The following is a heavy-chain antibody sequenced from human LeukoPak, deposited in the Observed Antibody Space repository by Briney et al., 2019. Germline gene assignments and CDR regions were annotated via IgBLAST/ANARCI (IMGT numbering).Heavy chain of an antibody. Sequence: SETLSLTCTVSGGSISSYYWSWIRQPPGKGLEWIGYLFDSGSTNYNPSLKSRVTISVDTSKSQFSLKLSSVTAADTAVYYCARAPKHYDFWSGVFDYWGQGTLVTVSS. CDR1: GGSISSYY. CDR3: ARAPKHYDFWSGVFDY. V-gene: IGHV4-59*12. J-gene: IGHJ4*02. CDR2: LFDSGST. D-gene: IGHD3-3*01.